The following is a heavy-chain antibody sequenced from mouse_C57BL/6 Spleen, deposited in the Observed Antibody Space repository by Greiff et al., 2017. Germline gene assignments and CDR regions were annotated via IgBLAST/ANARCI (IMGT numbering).Heavy chain of an antibody. Sequence: VQLQQSGAELVRPGASVKLSCTASGFNIKDDYMHWVKQRPEQGLEWIGWIDPANGDTEYASKFQGKATITADTSSNTAYLQLSSLTSEDTAVYYCTRQLRLRFGDYWGQGTTLTVSA. D-gene: IGHD3-2*02. CDR1: GFNIKDDY. J-gene: IGHJ2*01. CDR3: TRQLRLRFGDY. V-gene: IGHV14-4*01. CDR2: IDPANGDT.